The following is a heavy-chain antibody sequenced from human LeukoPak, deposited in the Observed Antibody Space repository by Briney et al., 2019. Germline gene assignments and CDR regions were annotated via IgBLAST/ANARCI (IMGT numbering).Heavy chain of an antibody. Sequence: SQTLSLTCTVSGGSISSYYWSWIRQPAGKGLEWIGRVYTSGRPNYYPSLKSRVTMSVDTSKNQFSLKLSSVTAADTAVYYCARDREHSSSWYYFDYWGQGTLVTVSS. V-gene: IGHV4-4*07. D-gene: IGHD6-13*01. CDR3: ARDREHSSSWYYFDY. CDR1: GGSISSYY. J-gene: IGHJ4*02. CDR2: VYTSGRP.